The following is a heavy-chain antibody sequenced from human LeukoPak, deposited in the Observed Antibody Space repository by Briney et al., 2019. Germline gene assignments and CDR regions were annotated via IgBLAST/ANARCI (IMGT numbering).Heavy chain of an antibody. Sequence: SQTLCLTCTVSGGSIISGSYYWSWIRQPAGKGLEWIGRISSSGNTNYNPSLKSRVTISIDTSKNQFSLKLSSVTAADTAVYYCARSPSAGWFDPWGQGALVTVSS. V-gene: IGHV4-61*02. J-gene: IGHJ5*02. CDR3: ARSPSAGWFDP. CDR2: ISSSGNT. CDR1: GGSIISGSYY.